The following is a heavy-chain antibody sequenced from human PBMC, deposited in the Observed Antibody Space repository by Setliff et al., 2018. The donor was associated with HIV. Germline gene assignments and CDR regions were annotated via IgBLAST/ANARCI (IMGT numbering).Heavy chain of an antibody. J-gene: IGHJ4*02. V-gene: IGHV3-23*01. CDR2: VSGSGGNT. Sequence: GGSLRLSCAASGFTLSSYAMNWVRQAPGKGLEWVSAVSGSGGNTYYADSVKGRFTISRDNSKKTVYLQMNSLRAEDTALYYCARSYYYDTSGCPDFWGQGTLVTVSS. D-gene: IGHD3-22*01. CDR3: ARSYYYDTSGCPDF. CDR1: GFTLSSYA.